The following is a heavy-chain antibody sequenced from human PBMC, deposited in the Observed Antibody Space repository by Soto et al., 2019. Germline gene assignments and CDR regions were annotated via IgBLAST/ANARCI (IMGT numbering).Heavy chain of an antibody. CDR1: GYTFTSYY. Sequence: GASVKVSCKASGYTFTSYYMHWVRQAPGQGLEWMGIINPSGGSTSYAQKLQGRVTMTRDTSTSTVYMELSSLRSEDTAVYYCARGGCSSTSCLYYYYYYMDVWGKGTTVTVSS. J-gene: IGHJ6*03. CDR2: INPSGGST. V-gene: IGHV1-46*03. CDR3: ARGGCSSTSCLYYYYYYMDV. D-gene: IGHD2-2*01.